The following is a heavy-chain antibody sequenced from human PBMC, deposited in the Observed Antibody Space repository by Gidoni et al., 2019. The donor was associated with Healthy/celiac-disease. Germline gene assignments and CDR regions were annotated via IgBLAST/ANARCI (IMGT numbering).Heavy chain of an antibody. CDR1: GFTFSSYG. Sequence: QVQLVESGGGVVQPGGSLRLSCAASGFTFSSYGMHWVRQAPGKGLEWVAFIRYDGSNKYYADSVKGRFTISRDNSKNTLYLQMNSLRAEDTAVYYCAKDRGIAAPPADYWGQGTLVTVSS. CDR3: AKDRGIAAPPADY. V-gene: IGHV3-30*02. CDR2: IRYDGSNK. J-gene: IGHJ4*02. D-gene: IGHD6-13*01.